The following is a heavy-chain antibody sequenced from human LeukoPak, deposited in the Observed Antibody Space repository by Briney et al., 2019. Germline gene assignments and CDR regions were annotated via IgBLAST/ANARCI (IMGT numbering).Heavy chain of an antibody. CDR1: GYTFTSYG. Sequence: GASVKVSCKASGYTFTSYGISWVRQAPGQGLEWMGWISAYDGNTNYAQKLQGRVTMTTDTSTSTAYMELRSLRSDDTAVYYCARDPGYHRGHDAFDIWGQRTMVTVSS. V-gene: IGHV1-18*01. CDR3: ARDPGYHRGHDAFDI. D-gene: IGHD3-16*02. J-gene: IGHJ3*02. CDR2: ISAYDGNT.